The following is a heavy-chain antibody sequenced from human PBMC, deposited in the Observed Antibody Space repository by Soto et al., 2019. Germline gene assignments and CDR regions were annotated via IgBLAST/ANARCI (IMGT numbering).Heavy chain of an antibody. CDR1: GFTFSSYA. CDR2: ISGSGGST. V-gene: IGHV3-23*01. J-gene: IGHJ4*02. Sequence: GGSLRLSCAASGFTFSSYARSWVRQAPGKGLEWVSAISGSGGSTYYADSVKGRFTISRDNSKNTLYLQMNSLRAEDTAVYYCAKDIIFGVVPFDYWGQGTLVTVYS. D-gene: IGHD3-3*01. CDR3: AKDIIFGVVPFDY.